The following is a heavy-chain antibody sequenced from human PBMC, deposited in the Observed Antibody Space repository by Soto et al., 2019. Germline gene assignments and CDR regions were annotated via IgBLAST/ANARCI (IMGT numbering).Heavy chain of an antibody. CDR3: ARGYDTALAPIF. CDR2: INHLTIT. Sequence: PSETLSLTCAVYGGSFSSYHWSWIRQTPGKGLEWIGEINHLTITNYNPSLKSRVIISLDTPMNQFSLKLSSVTAADTAVYYCARGYDTALAPIFWGQGILVTVSS. D-gene: IGHD5-18*01. CDR1: GGSFSSYH. V-gene: IGHV4-34*01. J-gene: IGHJ4*02.